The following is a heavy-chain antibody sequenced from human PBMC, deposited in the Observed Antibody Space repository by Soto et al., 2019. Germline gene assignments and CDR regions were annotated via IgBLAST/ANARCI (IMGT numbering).Heavy chain of an antibody. CDR2: IDPSDSYT. V-gene: IGHV5-10-1*01. D-gene: IGHD1-20*01. Sequence: GESLKISCKGSGYSFTSYWISWVRQMPGKGLEWMGRIDPSDSYTNYSPSFQGHVTISADKSISTAYLQWSSLKASDTAMYYCAGRGITGTRIPLYGMDVWGQGTTVTSP. J-gene: IGHJ6*02. CDR3: AGRGITGTRIPLYGMDV. CDR1: GYSFTSYW.